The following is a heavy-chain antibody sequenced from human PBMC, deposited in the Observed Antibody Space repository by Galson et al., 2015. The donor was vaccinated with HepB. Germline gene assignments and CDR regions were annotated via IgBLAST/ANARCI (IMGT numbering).Heavy chain of an antibody. J-gene: IGHJ4*02. V-gene: IGHV1-2*02. CDR2: INPKSGDT. CDR3: ARVGTLTTDY. D-gene: IGHD4-11*01. CDR1: GYSFTGFF. Sequence: SVKVSCKASGYSFTGFFMHWVRQAPGQGLEWVGWINPKSGDTNYAQKFQGRVTMTRDTSISTAYMEMSRLRSDDTAVYYCARVGTLTTDYWGQGTLVTVSS.